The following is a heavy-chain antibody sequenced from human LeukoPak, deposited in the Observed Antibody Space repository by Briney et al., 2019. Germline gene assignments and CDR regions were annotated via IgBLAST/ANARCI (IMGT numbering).Heavy chain of an antibody. D-gene: IGHD3-22*01. CDR3: ARLGYYYDSSGYLYFDY. CDR2: IYHSDSDT. J-gene: IGHJ4*02. Sequence: GESLKISCKGSGYSFTSYWIGWVRQMPGKGLEWMGIIYHSDSDTRYSPSFQGQVTISADKSISTAYLQWSSLKASDTAMYYCARLGYYYDSSGYLYFDYWGQGTLVTVSS. V-gene: IGHV5-51*01. CDR1: GYSFTSYW.